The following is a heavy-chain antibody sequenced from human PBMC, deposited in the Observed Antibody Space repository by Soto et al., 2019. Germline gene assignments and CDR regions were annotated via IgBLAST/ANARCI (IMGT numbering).Heavy chain of an antibody. CDR2: ISSSGSTI. Sequence: SGGSLRLSCAASGFTFSDYYMSWIRQAPGKGLEWVSYISSSGSTIYYADSVKGRFTISRDNAKNSLYLQMNSLRAEDTAVYYCARDHRWSAEVAANDAFDIWGQGTMVTVSS. D-gene: IGHD2-15*01. J-gene: IGHJ3*02. V-gene: IGHV3-11*01. CDR1: GFTFSDYY. CDR3: ARDHRWSAEVAANDAFDI.